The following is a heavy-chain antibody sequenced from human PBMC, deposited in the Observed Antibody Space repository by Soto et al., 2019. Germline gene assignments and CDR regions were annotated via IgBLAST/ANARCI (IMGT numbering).Heavy chain of an antibody. CDR1: GFTFDDYG. J-gene: IGHJ4*02. CDR2: INWNGGST. Sequence: PGGSLRLSCAASGFTFDDYGMSWVRQAPGKGLEWVSGINWNGGSTGYADSVKGRFTISRDNAKNSLYLQMNTLRAEDTALYYCARDRSPNSSGWPYYFDYWGQGTLVTVSS. D-gene: IGHD6-19*01. V-gene: IGHV3-20*04. CDR3: ARDRSPNSSGWPYYFDY.